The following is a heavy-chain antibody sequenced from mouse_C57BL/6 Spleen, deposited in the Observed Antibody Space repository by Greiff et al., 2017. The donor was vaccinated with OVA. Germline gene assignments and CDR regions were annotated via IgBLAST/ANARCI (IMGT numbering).Heavy chain of an antibody. CDR1: GFSFNTYA. Sequence: VQLKESGGGLVQPKGSLKLSCAASGFSFNTYAMNWVRQAPGKGLEWVARIRSKSNNYATYYADSVKDRFTISRDDSESMLYLQMNNLKTEDTAMYYCVRDYGSSSFAYWGQGTLVTVSA. CDR2: IRSKSNNYAT. V-gene: IGHV10-1*01. J-gene: IGHJ3*01. CDR3: VRDYGSSSFAY. D-gene: IGHD1-1*01.